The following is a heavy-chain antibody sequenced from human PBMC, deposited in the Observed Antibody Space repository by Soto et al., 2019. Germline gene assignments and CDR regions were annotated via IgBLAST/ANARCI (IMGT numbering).Heavy chain of an antibody. CDR1: GFGVSSSY. Sequence: EAQLVESGGGLVQPGGSLRLSCAASGFGVSSSYMGWIRQAPGKGLEWVSSIYTGVTTYYAESVRGRFTTSTDSSRDTLYLQMNSLRVDDTAMYYCARHVGSYWYFDLWGRGTLVTVSS. CDR3: ARHVGSYWYFDL. D-gene: IGHD1-26*01. V-gene: IGHV3-66*04. CDR2: IYTGVTT. J-gene: IGHJ2*01.